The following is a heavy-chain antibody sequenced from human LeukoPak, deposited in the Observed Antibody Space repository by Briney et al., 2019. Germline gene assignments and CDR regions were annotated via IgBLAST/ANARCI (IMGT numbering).Heavy chain of an antibody. J-gene: IGHJ6*03. D-gene: IGHD2-2*01. V-gene: IGHV1-69*04. CDR3: ARDGDVVVPAAIGHYYYMGV. Sequence: SVKVSCKASGGTFSSYAISWVRQAPGQGLEWMGRIIPILGIANYAQKFQGGVTITADKSTSTAYMELSSLRSEDTAVYYCARDGDVVVPAAIGHYYYMGVWGKGTTVTVSS. CDR2: IIPILGIA. CDR1: GGTFSSYA.